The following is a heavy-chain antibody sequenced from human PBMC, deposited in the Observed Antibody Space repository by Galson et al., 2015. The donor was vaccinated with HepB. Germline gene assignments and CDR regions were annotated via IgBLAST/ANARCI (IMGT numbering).Heavy chain of an antibody. V-gene: IGHV3-7*03. CDR2: IKQDGSEK. Sequence: SLRLSCAASGFTFSSYWMSWVHQAPGKGLEWVANIKQDGSEKYYVDSVKGRFTISRDNAKNSLYLQMNSLRAEDTAVYYCASRSSGWYRYFQHWGQGTLVTVSS. CDR1: GFTFSSYW. J-gene: IGHJ1*01. D-gene: IGHD6-19*01. CDR3: ASRSSGWYRYFQH.